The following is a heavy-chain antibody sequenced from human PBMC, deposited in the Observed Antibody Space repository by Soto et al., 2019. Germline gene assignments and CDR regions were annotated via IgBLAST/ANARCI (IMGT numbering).Heavy chain of an antibody. J-gene: IGHJ4*02. Sequence: QVQLVESGGGVVQPGRSLRLSCAASGFTFSSYGMHWVRKAPGKGLEWVAVISYDGSNKYYADSVKGRFTISRDNSKNTLYLQMNSLRAEDTAVYYCAKGSGTLFDYWGQGTLVTVSS. CDR2: ISYDGSNK. CDR3: AKGSGTLFDY. V-gene: IGHV3-30*18. CDR1: GFTFSSYG. D-gene: IGHD3-3*01.